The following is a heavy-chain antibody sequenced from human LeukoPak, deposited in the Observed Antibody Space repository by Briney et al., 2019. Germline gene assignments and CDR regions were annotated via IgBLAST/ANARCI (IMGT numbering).Heavy chain of an antibody. CDR1: GFTFSSYG. CDR2: IWYDGSNK. Sequence: GGSLRLSCAASGFTFSSYGMHWVRQAPGKGLEWVAVIWYDGSNKYYADSVKGRFTISRDNSKYTLYLQMNSLRAEDTAVYYCARSYSSSWYPANAFDIWGQGTMVTVSS. CDR3: ARSYSSSWYPANAFDI. J-gene: IGHJ3*02. D-gene: IGHD6-13*01. V-gene: IGHV3-33*01.